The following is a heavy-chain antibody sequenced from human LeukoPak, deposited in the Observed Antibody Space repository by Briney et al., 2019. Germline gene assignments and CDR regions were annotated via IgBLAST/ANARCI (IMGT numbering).Heavy chain of an antibody. CDR2: IYYSGST. J-gene: IGHJ6*03. Sequence: SETLSLTCTVSGGSISSYYWNWIRQPPGKGLEWIGYIYYSGSTNYNPSLKSRVTISVDTSKNQFSLKLSSVTAADTAVYYCARESPYYGSGSHGLHYYYYYMDVWGKGTTVTISS. D-gene: IGHD3-10*01. CDR1: GGSISSYY. V-gene: IGHV4-59*01. CDR3: ARESPYYGSGSHGLHYYYYYMDV.